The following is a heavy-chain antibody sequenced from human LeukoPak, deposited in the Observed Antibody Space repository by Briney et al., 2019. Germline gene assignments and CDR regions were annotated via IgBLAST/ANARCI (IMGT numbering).Heavy chain of an antibody. CDR2: INPNSGGT. D-gene: IGHD5-24*01. Sequence: GASVKVSCKASGYTFTCYYMHWVRQAPGQGLEWMGRINPNSGGTNYAQKFQGRVTMTRDTSISPAYMELSRLRSDDTAVYYCARVGIGGDGYNVWYWFDPWGQGTLVTVSS. V-gene: IGHV1-2*06. CDR1: GYTFTCYY. CDR3: ARVGIGGDGYNVWYWFDP. J-gene: IGHJ5*02.